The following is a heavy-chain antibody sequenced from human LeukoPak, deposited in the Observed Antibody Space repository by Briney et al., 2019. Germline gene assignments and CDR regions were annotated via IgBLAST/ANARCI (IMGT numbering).Heavy chain of an antibody. CDR2: ISADGGST. J-gene: IGHJ4*02. CDR3: AKESGKFDY. V-gene: IGHV3-43*02. CDR1: GLNFDDSA. Sequence: GGSLRLSCVASGLNFDDSAMHWVRQAPGKGLEWVSLISADGGSTFSTDSVKGRFSISRDNSKNSLYLQMNSLRSEDTAMYYCAKESGKFDYWGQGTLVAVSS.